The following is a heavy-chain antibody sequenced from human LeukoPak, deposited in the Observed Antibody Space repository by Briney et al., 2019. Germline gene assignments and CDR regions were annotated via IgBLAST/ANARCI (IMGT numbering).Heavy chain of an antibody. CDR2: MDHRGGPN. Sequence: SETLSLTCTVSGYSISSGYYCGWIRQPPGKGLEWIGRMDHRGGPNYYNPSLKSRVTISVDMSKNQFSLKLSSVTAADTAVDDCAKDMYCGGDCLDSWGQGTLVTVSS. CDR3: AKDMYCGGDCLDS. J-gene: IGHJ4*02. V-gene: IGHV4-38-2*02. CDR1: GYSISSGYY. D-gene: IGHD2-21*02.